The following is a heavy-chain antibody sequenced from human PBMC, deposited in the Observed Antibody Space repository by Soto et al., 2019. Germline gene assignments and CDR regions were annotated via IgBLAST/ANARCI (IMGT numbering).Heavy chain of an antibody. V-gene: IGHV3-23*01. CDR3: ARDCASTSCSVWRD. CDR2: ITSSGDKT. CDR1: GFSLNNFA. J-gene: IGHJ4*02. D-gene: IGHD2-2*01. Sequence: VQLLESGGDLVQPGGSLRLSCAASGFSLNNFAMAWVRQAPGKGLEWVSTITSSGDKTSYADSVKGRFIISRDNSKNMLQLQMNSLRVEDTALYYCARDCASTSCSVWRDWGQGTLVTVSS.